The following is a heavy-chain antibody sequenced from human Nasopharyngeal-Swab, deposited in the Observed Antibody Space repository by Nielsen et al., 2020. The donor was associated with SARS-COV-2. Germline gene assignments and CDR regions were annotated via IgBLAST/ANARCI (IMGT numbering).Heavy chain of an antibody. Sequence: SETLSLTCTVSGASISNYYWSWIRQPPGKGLEWIGFIYYSGSTNYNPSLKSRVTISRDTSKNQFSLNLRSVTAADTAVYYCARHPPLSGFDYWGQGTLVTVPS. CDR2: IYYSGST. J-gene: IGHJ4*02. D-gene: IGHD3-9*01. V-gene: IGHV4-59*08. CDR1: GASISNYY. CDR3: ARHPPLSGFDY.